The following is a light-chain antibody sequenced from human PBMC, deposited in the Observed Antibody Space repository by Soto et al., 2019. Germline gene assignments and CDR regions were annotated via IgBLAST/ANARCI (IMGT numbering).Light chain of an antibody. J-gene: IGKJ4*01. Sequence: EIVLTQSPATLSLSPRERATLSCRASQSVSSYLAWYQQKPGQAPRLLIYDASNRATGIPARFSGSGSGTDFTLTISSLEPEDFAVYDCQQRSNWPLTFGGGTKVEIK. CDR2: DAS. V-gene: IGKV3-11*01. CDR1: QSVSSY. CDR3: QQRSNWPLT.